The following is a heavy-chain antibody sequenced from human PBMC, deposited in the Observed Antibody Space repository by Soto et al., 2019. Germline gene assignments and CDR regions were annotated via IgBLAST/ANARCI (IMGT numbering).Heavy chain of an antibody. CDR1: DYTFTSYG. CDR3: ARGRYGDY. CDR2: ISAHNGNT. Sequence: QVHLGQSGAEVKKPGASVKVSFKGSDYTFTSYGITWVRQAPGQGLEWMGWISAHNGNTDYAQKLQGRVTVTRDTSTSTAYMELRSLRSDDTAVYYCARGRYGDYWGQGALVTVSS. V-gene: IGHV1-18*01. J-gene: IGHJ4*02. D-gene: IGHD1-1*01.